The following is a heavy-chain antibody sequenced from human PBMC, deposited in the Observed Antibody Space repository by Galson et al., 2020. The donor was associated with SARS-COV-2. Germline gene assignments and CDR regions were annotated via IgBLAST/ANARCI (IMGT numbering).Heavy chain of an antibody. CDR1: GASISSGPYY. J-gene: IGHJ6*02. D-gene: IGHD3-3*01. Sequence: SETLSLTCTVSGASISSGPYYWSWIRQPAGKGLEWIGRIYKSGRTDYNPSLWRQATISVDTSKNQFPLKLSSVTAADTAVYYCARGNSPCVTIFGILTGTCGMDVWGQGTTVTVSS. CDR3: ARGNSPCVTIFGILTGTCGMDV. CDR2: IYKSGRT. V-gene: IGHV4-61*02.